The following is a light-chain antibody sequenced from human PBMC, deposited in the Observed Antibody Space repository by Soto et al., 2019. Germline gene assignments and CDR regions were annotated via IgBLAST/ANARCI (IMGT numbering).Light chain of an antibody. CDR3: KQYDSSWT. Sequence: EIVLTQSPVTLSLSPGERATLSCRTSQSVPSNFLAWYQQKPGQAPILVIYGVSRRATGIPDRFSGSGSGTDFTLTISRLEPEDFAVYYCKQYDSSWTFGQGNKVEIK. J-gene: IGKJ1*01. CDR1: QSVPSNF. V-gene: IGKV3-20*01. CDR2: GVS.